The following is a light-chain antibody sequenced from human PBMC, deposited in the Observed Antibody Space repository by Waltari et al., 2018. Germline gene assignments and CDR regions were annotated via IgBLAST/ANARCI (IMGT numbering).Light chain of an antibody. CDR3: SSYAGGSSLM. J-gene: IGLJ3*02. V-gene: IGLV2-8*01. CDR2: EVT. CDR1: STGGEGSDP. Sequence: QSDLTQPPSASGSLGQSTTISCPGISTGGEGSDPVFGYQQPPGKAPKLLIYEVTKRPSGVPDRFSGSKSDNTASLAVSGLQAEDEADYYCSSYAGGSSLMFGGGTKLTVL.